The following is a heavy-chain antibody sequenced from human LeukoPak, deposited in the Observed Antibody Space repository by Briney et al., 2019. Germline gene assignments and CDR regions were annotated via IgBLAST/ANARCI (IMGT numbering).Heavy chain of an antibody. V-gene: IGHV3-74*01. CDR3: ARDRATVTAPYNDY. CDR1: GFAFSSYW. Sequence: GGSLRLCCAASGFAFSSYWMHWVRQAPGKGLVWVSRINSDGSSTTYADSVKGRFTISRDNAKNTLYLHMNSLRAEDTAVYYCARDRATVTAPYNDYWGQGTLVTVSS. CDR2: INSDGSST. J-gene: IGHJ4*02. D-gene: IGHD4-17*01.